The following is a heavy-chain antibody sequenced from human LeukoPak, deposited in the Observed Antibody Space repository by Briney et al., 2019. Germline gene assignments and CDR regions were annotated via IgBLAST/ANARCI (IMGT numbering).Heavy chain of an antibody. CDR2: IYYSGST. D-gene: IGHD3-9*01. CDR3: ASFEKGYFDY. J-gene: IGHJ4*02. Sequence: PSETLSLTCTVSGGSISSYYWSWIRQPPGKGLEWIGYIYYSGSTNYNPSLKSRVTISVDTSKNQLSLKLSSVTAADTAVYYCASFEKGYFDYWGQGTLVTVSS. CDR1: GGSISSYY. V-gene: IGHV4-59*01.